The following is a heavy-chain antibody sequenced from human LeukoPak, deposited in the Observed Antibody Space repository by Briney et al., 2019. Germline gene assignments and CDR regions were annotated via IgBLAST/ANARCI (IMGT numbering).Heavy chain of an antibody. Sequence: PGGSLRLSCAASGFTFSSYWMSWVRQAPGKGLEWVANINQDGSEKYYVDSVKGRFTISRDNAKNSLYLQMNSLRAEDTAVYYCARLLGYCSSTSCYTWGQGTLVTVSS. J-gene: IGHJ4*02. D-gene: IGHD2-2*02. CDR2: INQDGSEK. CDR1: GFTFSSYW. CDR3: ARLLGYCSSTSCYT. V-gene: IGHV3-7*01.